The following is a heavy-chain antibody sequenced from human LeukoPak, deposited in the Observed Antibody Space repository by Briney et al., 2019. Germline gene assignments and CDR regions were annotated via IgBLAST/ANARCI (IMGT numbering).Heavy chain of an antibody. Sequence: GGSLRLSCAASRFTFSMYDMHWVRQATGKGLEWVSAIGTIGDTYYADSVKGRFTISRDDAKNSLYLQMNDLRAGDTAAYFCAREAISTSSTHPYVYIAVWGKGTTVTISS. CDR2: IGTIGDT. CDR3: AREAISTSSTHPYVYIAV. CDR1: RFTFSMYD. J-gene: IGHJ6*03. D-gene: IGHD3-3*01. V-gene: IGHV3-13*01.